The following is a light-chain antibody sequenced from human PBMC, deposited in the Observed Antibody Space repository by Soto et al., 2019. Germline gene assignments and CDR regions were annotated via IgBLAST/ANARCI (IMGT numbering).Light chain of an antibody. CDR3: SSYTRTSTYV. Sequence: QSVLTQPASGSGSPGQSITISCTGTSSDVGAYNYVSWYQQHPGKVPKLMIYDVTNRPSGVSNRFSGSKSGNTASLTISGLQAEDEADYYCSSYTRTSTYVFGAGTKSPS. CDR1: SSDVGAYNY. J-gene: IGLJ1*01. V-gene: IGLV2-14*01. CDR2: DVT.